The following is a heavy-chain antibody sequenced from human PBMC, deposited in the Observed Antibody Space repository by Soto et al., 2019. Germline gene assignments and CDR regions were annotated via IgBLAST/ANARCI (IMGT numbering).Heavy chain of an antibody. D-gene: IGHD3-3*01. J-gene: IGHJ3*02. CDR1: GGSISSYY. V-gene: IGHV4-59*01. CDR2: IYYSGST. Sequence: TSETLSLTCTVSGGSISSYYWSWIRQPPGKGLEWIGYIYYSGSTNYNPSLKSRVTISVDTSKNQFSLKLSSVTAADTAVYYCARVTYDFWSGYPPSFAFDIWGQGTMVTVSS. CDR3: ARVTYDFWSGYPPSFAFDI.